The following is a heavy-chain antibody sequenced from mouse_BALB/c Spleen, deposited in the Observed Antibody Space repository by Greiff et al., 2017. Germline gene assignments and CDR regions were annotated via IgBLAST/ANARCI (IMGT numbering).Heavy chain of an antibody. J-gene: IGHJ3*01. V-gene: IGHV5-17*02. CDR3: ARDYGSSYGWFAY. D-gene: IGHD1-1*01. Sequence: EVNVVESGGGLVQPGGSRKLSCAASGFTFSSFGMHWVRQAPEKGLEWVAYISSGSSTIYYADTVKGRFTISRDNPKNTLFLQMTSLRSEDTAMYYCARDYGSSYGWFAYWGQGTLVTVSA. CDR2: ISSGSSTI. CDR1: GFTFSSFG.